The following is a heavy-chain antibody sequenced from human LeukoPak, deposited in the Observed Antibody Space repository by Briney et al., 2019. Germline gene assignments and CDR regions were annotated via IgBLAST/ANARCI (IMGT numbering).Heavy chain of an antibody. J-gene: IGHJ5*02. CDR2: IRYDGSNK. D-gene: IGHD3-10*01. Sequence: KPGGSLRLSCAASGFTFSSYGMHWVRQAPGKGLEWVAFIRYDGSNKYYADSVKGRFTICRDNSKNTLYLQMNSLRAEDTAVYYCAKDYSKTSYYGSGTYYRPNWFDPWGQGTLVTVSS. CDR3: AKDYSKTSYYGSGTYYRPNWFDP. V-gene: IGHV3-30*02. CDR1: GFTFSSYG.